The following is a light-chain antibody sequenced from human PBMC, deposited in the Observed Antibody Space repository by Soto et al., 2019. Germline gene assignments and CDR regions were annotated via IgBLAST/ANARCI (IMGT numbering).Light chain of an antibody. J-gene: IGLJ3*02. CDR3: SSYAGSNNPIV. CDR1: SSDVGGYNY. CDR2: EVS. V-gene: IGLV2-8*01. Sequence: QSALTQPPSASGSPGQSVTISCTGTSSDVGGYNYVSWYQQHPGKAPKLMIYEVSKRPSGVPDRFSGSKSGNTASLTVSGLQVEDEAEYYSSSYAGSNNPIVFGGGTKLNVL.